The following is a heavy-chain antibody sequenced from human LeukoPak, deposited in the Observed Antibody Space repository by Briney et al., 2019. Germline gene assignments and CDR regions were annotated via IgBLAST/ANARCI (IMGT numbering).Heavy chain of an antibody. CDR2: IRSKAYGGTT. D-gene: IGHD3-3*01. Sequence: GRSLRLSCTASGFTFGDYAMSWVRQAPGKGLDWVGFIRSKAYGGTTEYAASVKGRFTISRDDSKSIAYLQMNSLKTEDTAVYYCTRVLDFWSGYLDYWGQGTLVTVSS. CDR3: TRVLDFWSGYLDY. V-gene: IGHV3-49*04. CDR1: GFTFGDYA. J-gene: IGHJ4*02.